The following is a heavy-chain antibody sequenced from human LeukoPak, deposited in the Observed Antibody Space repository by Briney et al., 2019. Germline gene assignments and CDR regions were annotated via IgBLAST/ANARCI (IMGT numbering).Heavy chain of an antibody. V-gene: IGHV1-69*13. J-gene: IGHJ6*02. CDR2: IIPLFGTP. D-gene: IGHD3-22*01. CDR1: GGTFSNYA. Sequence: SVKVSCKASGGTFSNYAINWVRQAPGQGLEWMGGIIPLFGTPKNAQKFQGRVTITADESTSTAYMELSSLRSEDTAVYYCAAHIYYDSSGYILHYYGMDVWGQGTTVTVSS. CDR3: AAHIYYDSSGYILHYYGMDV.